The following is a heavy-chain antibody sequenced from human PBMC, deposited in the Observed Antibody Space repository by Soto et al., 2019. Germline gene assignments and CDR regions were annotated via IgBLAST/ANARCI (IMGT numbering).Heavy chain of an antibody. J-gene: IGHJ6*02. CDR3: AREYGRSYYYYYSLDV. CDR1: GYTLISYD. D-gene: IGHD6-6*01. V-gene: IGHV1-8*01. CDR2: MNPNTGNT. Sequence: QVQLVQSGAEVKKPGASVKVSCKASGYTLISYDINWVRQATGQGLEWMGWMNPNTGNTGYARKFQGRVTMTRNISMNTAYMELISLRSEDTAVYYCAREYGRSYYYYYSLDVWGQGTTVTVSS.